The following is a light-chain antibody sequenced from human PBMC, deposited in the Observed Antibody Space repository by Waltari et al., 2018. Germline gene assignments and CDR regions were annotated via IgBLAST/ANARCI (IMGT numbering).Light chain of an antibody. CDR3: SSYTSSSTLEV. J-gene: IGLJ3*02. V-gene: IGLV2-14*01. CDR1: SSDVGGYNY. Sequence: QSVLTQPASVSGSPGQSITISCTGTSSDVGGYNYVSWYQPHPGKAPKLMIYEVSNRPSGVSNRFSGSKSGNTASLTISGLQAEDEADYYCSSYTSSSTLEVFGGGTKLTVL. CDR2: EVS.